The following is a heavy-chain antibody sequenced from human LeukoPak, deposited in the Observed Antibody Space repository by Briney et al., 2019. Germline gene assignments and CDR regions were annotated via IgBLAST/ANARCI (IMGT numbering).Heavy chain of an antibody. V-gene: IGHV4-39*01. Sequence: PSETLSLTCTVPGGSISSSAYYWGWIRQPPGRGLEWIGSLYYTGSTYYNPSLKSRVTISVDTSKNQFSLNLSSVTAADTAVYYCASDFSGTYYHFDYWGQGTQVSVSS. J-gene: IGHJ4*02. CDR1: GGSISSSAYY. CDR3: ASDFSGTYYHFDY. CDR2: LYYTGST. D-gene: IGHD1-26*01.